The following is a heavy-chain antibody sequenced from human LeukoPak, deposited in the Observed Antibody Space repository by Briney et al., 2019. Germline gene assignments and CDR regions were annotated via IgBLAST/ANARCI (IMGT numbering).Heavy chain of an antibody. Sequence: PGGSLRLSCVASGFTFRDYYISWIRQAPGKGLEWLSIVSGGGDITSYADSVKGRFTISRDNSKNTLYLQMNSLTADDTAVYYCTRLSGWYWGTVWGQGTLVTVSS. CDR1: GFTFRDYY. CDR2: VSGGGDIT. CDR3: TRLSGWYWGTV. V-gene: IGHV3-23*01. J-gene: IGHJ4*02. D-gene: IGHD6-19*01.